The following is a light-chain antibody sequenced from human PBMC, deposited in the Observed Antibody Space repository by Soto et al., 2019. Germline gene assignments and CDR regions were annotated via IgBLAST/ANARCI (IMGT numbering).Light chain of an antibody. V-gene: IGLV2-14*01. CDR3: CSYTTSSTYV. CDR2: DVS. CDR1: SSDAGAYNY. J-gene: IGLJ1*01. Sequence: QSVLTQPASVSGSPGQSITISCTGTSSDAGAYNYVSWFQQHPGKAPKLMIYDVSNRPSGVSNRFSGSKSGNTASLTISGLQAEDEADYYCCSYTTSSTYVFGIGTKVTVL.